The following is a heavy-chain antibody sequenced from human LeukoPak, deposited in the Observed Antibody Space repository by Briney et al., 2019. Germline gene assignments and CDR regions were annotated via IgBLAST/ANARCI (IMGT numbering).Heavy chain of an antibody. CDR2: IYTSGST. CDR3: ARASLIKVVPAAPGYYFDY. V-gene: IGHV4-61*02. Sequence: SETLSLTCTVSGRSIRSGSYYWSWIREPGGKGLEGIGRIYTSGSTNYNPSRKSLVTISVDTPRNQFSLKLSSVTAADTAVYYCARASLIKVVPAAPGYYFDYWGQGTLVTVSS. CDR1: GRSIRSGSYY. D-gene: IGHD2-2*01. J-gene: IGHJ4*02.